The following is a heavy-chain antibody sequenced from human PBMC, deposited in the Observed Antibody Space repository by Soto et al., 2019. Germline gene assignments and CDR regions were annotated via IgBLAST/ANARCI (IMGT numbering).Heavy chain of an antibody. CDR3: ARAQPTYSSSYFDY. Sequence: GGSLRLSCAASGFTFSSYAMSWVREAPGKGLEWVSIISGRGDDTYYTDSVKGRFTISRDNSKNTLYVHMNSLRAEDTAVYYCARAQPTYSSSYFDYWGQGTLVTVSS. V-gene: IGHV3-23*01. CDR2: ISGRGDDT. J-gene: IGHJ4*02. CDR1: GFTFSSYA. D-gene: IGHD3-22*01.